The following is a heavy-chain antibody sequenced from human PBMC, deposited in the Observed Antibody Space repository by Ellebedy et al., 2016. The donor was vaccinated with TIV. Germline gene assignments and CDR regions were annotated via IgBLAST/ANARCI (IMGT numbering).Heavy chain of an antibody. CDR1: GFTFSSYS. J-gene: IGHJ6*02. CDR3: ARDVWFGELSRTPPNYYYYYGMDV. CDR2: ISSSSYI. D-gene: IGHD3-10*01. V-gene: IGHV3-21*01. Sequence: GGSLRLSXAASGFTFSSYSMNWVRQAPGKGLEWVSSISSSSYIYYADSVKGRFTISRDNAKNSLYLQMNSLRAEDTAVYYCARDVWFGELSRTPPNYYYYYGMDVWGQGTTVTVSS.